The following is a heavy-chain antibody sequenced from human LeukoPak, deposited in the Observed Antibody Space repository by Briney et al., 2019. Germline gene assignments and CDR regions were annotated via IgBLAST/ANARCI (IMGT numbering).Heavy chain of an antibody. Sequence: GASVKVSCKASGYTFTSYDINWVRQATGQGLEWMGWMNPNSGNTGYAQKFQGRVTMTRNTSISTAYMELSSLRSEDTAVYYCARQGSGWYHYYYYGMDVWGQGTTVTVSS. CDR2: MNPNSGNT. CDR1: GYTFTSYD. V-gene: IGHV1-8*01. D-gene: IGHD6-19*01. J-gene: IGHJ6*02. CDR3: ARQGSGWYHYYYYGMDV.